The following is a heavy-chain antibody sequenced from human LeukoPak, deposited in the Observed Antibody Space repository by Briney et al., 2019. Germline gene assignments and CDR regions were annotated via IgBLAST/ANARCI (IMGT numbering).Heavy chain of an antibody. CDR3: ARAGPQQDFDY. J-gene: IGHJ4*02. CDR1: GFTFSSYS. D-gene: IGHD1/OR15-1a*01. V-gene: IGHV3-21*01. Sequence: GGSLRLSCAASGFTFSSYSMNWVRQAPGKGLEWVSSISSSSNYMYYADSMKGRFTISRDNAKNSLYLQMNSLRAEDTAVYYCARAGPQQDFDYWGQGTLVTVSS. CDR2: ISSSSNYM.